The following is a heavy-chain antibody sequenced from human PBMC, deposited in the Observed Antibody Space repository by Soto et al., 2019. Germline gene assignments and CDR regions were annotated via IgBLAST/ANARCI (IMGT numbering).Heavy chain of an antibody. CDR2: VSSDGSKK. J-gene: IGHJ4*02. CDR3: ATDGPGKQSLVGYYFDY. Sequence: GGSLRLSCAASGFTFSNYGTHWVRQAPGKGLEWVAVVSSDGSKKYYVDSVKGRFTISRDNSKNTLFLQMDSLTGEDTAVYYCATDGPGKQSLVGYYFDYWGQGTSVTVSS. D-gene: IGHD6-19*01. CDR1: GFTFSNYG. V-gene: IGHV3-30*03.